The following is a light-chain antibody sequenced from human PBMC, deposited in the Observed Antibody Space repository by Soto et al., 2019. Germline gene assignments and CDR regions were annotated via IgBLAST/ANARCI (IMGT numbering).Light chain of an antibody. CDR1: LTIGDS. CDR3: QQTYNLPRT. Sequence: DIRMTQSPSSLSASAGDRVTITCRASLTIGDSLSWFQQKVGKPPTLLIYGASALQSGVPARFSGSGSGTDFTLTINNMQREDFATYYCQQTYNLPRTFGQGTKVDIK. J-gene: IGKJ1*01. CDR2: GAS. V-gene: IGKV1-39*01.